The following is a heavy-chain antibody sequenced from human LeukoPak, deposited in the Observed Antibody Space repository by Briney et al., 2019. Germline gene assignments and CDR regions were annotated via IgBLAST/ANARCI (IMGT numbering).Heavy chain of an antibody. Sequence: ASVKVSCKASGYTFTSYYIHWVRQAPGQGLEWMGIIKPSGVGSTTYAQKFQGRVTMTRDMSTSTVYMELSSLRSEDTAVYYCARGDYYGSGRFLPFDYWGQGTLVTVSS. CDR3: ARGDYYGSGRFLPFDY. V-gene: IGHV1-46*01. J-gene: IGHJ4*02. CDR1: GYTFTSYY. CDR2: IKPSGVGST. D-gene: IGHD3-10*01.